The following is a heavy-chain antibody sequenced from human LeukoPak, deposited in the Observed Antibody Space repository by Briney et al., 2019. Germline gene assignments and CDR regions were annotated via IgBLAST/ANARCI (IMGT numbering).Heavy chain of an antibody. D-gene: IGHD2-15*01. CDR3: ARALVAGVTLNALDI. J-gene: IGHJ3*02. CDR1: GFSFSSYW. Sequence: GGSLRLSCAASGFSFSSYWMHWVRQAPGKGLVWGARIQYDGSTTNYADSVKGRFTISRDNAKKTLYVQMNSLRAEDTAVYYCARALVAGVTLNALDIWGQGTMVTVSS. CDR2: IQYDGSTT. V-gene: IGHV3-74*01.